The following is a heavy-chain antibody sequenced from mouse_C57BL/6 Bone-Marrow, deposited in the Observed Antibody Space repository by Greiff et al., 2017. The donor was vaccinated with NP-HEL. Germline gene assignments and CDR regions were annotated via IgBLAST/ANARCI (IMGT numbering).Heavy chain of an antibody. CDR3: ARFLPLYFDV. CDR1: GYTFTDYY. Sequence: EVQLQQSGPVLVKPGASVKMSCKASGYTFTDYYMNWVKQSHGKSLEWIGVINPYNGGTSYNQKFKGKATLTVDKSSSTAYMELNSLTSEDSAVYYCARFLPLYFDVWGTGTTVTVSS. CDR2: INPYNGGT. J-gene: IGHJ1*03. V-gene: IGHV1-19*01.